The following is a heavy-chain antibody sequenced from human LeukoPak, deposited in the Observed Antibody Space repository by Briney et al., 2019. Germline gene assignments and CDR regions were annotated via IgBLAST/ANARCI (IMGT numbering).Heavy chain of an antibody. CDR2: ISSSSSYI. CDR3: ARVPIVGATVNYFDY. Sequence: ETLSLTCTVSGGSISSSSYYWGWVRQAPGKGLEWVSSISSSSSYIYYADSVKGRFTISRDNAKNSLYLQMNSLRAEDTAVYYCARVPIVGATVNYFDYWGQGTLVTVSS. V-gene: IGHV3-21*01. J-gene: IGHJ4*02. CDR1: GGSISSSSYY. D-gene: IGHD1-26*01.